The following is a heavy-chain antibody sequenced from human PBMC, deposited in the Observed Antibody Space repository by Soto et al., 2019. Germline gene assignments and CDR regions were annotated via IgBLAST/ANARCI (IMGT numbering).Heavy chain of an antibody. CDR3: ARGSNGYHLDF. CDR2: ISSNGGST. Sequence: EVQLVESGGGLVQPGGSLRLSSAASGFTFSSYSMHWVRQAPGKGLEYVSVISSNGGSTYYANSVKGRFTVSRDNSKNTLYLQMGSLRAEDMAVYYCARGSNGYHLDFWGQGTLVTVSS. D-gene: IGHD5-12*01. V-gene: IGHV3-64*01. J-gene: IGHJ4*02. CDR1: GFTFSSYS.